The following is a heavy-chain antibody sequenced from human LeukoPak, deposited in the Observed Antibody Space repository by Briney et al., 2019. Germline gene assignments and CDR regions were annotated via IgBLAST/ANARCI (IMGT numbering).Heavy chain of an antibody. D-gene: IGHD3-16*01. V-gene: IGHV4-59*11. CDR3: ARGDDYVPFDY. J-gene: IGHJ4*02. CDR1: GGSISSHY. CDR2: IYYSGST. Sequence: SETLSLTCTVSGGSISSHYWSWIRQPPGKGLEWIGYIYYSGSTNYNPSLKSRVTISVDTSKNQFSLKLRSVTAADTAVYYCARGDDYVPFDYWGQGTLVTVSS.